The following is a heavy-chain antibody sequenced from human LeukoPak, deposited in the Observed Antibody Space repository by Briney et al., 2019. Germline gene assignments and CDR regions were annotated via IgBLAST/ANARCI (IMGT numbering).Heavy chain of an antibody. D-gene: IGHD2-15*01. J-gene: IGHJ6*03. CDR1: GFTFSSYG. CDR3: AKGQGGYYYYMDV. CDR2: IWYDGSNK. Sequence: GRSLRLSCAASGFTFSSYGMDWVRQAPGKGLEWVAVIWYDGSNKYYADSVKGRFTISRDNSKNTLYLQMNSLRAEDTAVYYCAKGQGGYYYYMDVWGKGTTVTVSS. V-gene: IGHV3-33*06.